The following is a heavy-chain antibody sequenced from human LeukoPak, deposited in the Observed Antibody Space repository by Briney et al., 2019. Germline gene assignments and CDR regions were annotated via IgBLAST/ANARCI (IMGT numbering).Heavy chain of an antibody. D-gene: IGHD1-7*01. CDR1: GFSVTNNY. CDR2: FYVGGAT. V-gene: IGHV3-53*05. Sequence: PGGSLRLSCAVSGFSVTNNYMSWVRQAPGKGLEWVSVFYVGGATYYADSVKGRFTISRDNSRNTVYLQMSSLRVEDTAVYYCVKELQTITSPFDYWGQGTLVTVSS. J-gene: IGHJ4*02. CDR3: VKELQTITSPFDY.